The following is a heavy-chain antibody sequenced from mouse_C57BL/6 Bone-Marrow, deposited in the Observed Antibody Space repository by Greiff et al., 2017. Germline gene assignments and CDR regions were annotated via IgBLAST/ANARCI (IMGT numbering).Heavy chain of an antibody. CDR1: GYTFTDYN. J-gene: IGHJ4*01. V-gene: IGHV1-18*01. D-gene: IGHD1-1*01. CDR3: ARVDYYYGSSPYYYAMDY. Sequence: EVQLQQSGPELVKPGASVKIPCKASGYTFTDYNMDWVKPSHGKSLEWIGDINPNNGGTIYNQKFKGKATLTVDKSSSTAYMELRSLTSEDTAVYYCARVDYYYGSSPYYYAMDYWGQGTSVTVSS. CDR2: INPNNGGT.